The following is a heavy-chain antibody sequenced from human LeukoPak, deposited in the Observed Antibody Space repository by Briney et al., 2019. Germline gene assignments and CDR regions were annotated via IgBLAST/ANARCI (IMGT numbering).Heavy chain of an antibody. J-gene: IGHJ6*03. CDR2: IYYSGST. CDR3: ARQPHYYYYMAV. V-gene: IGHV4-39*01. CDR1: NGSISSSSYY. Sequence: SETLSLTCTVSNGSISSSSYYWGWIRQPPGKGLEWIGSIYYSGSTYYNPSLKSRVTISVDTPKNQFSLKLSSVTAADTAVYYCARQPHYYYYMAVWGKGTTVTVSS.